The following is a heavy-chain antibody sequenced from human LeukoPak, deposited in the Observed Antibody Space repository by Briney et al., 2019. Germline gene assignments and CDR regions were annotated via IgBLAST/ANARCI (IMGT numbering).Heavy chain of an antibody. V-gene: IGHV1-2*02. CDR2: INPNGGGT. D-gene: IGHD5-12*01. CDR3: ASVGPGRYSGYDNLYDY. Sequence: GASVKVSCKASGYTFTGYYMHWVRQAPGQGLEWMGWINPNGGGTNYAQKFQGRVTMTRDTSISTAYMELSRLRSDDTAVYYCASVGPGRYSGYDNLYDYWGQGTLVTVSS. J-gene: IGHJ4*02. CDR1: GYTFTGYY.